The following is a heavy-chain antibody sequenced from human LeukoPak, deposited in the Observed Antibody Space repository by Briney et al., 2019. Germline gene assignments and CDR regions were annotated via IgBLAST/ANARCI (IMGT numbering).Heavy chain of an antibody. CDR3: GREADGGGY. V-gene: IGHV4-39*07. D-gene: IGHD6-19*01. J-gene: IGHJ4*02. CDR2: IYYTGTT. CDR1: GGSISSSSYY. Sequence: SETLSLTCTASGGSISSSSYYWGWIRQPPGKGLEWIGSIYYTGTTYYNPSLKSRVTFSVDTSKNQFSLKLSSVTAADTAVYYCGREADGGGYWGQGTLVTVSS.